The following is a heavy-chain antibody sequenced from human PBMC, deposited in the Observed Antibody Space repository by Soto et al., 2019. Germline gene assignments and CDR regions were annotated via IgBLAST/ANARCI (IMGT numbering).Heavy chain of an antibody. V-gene: IGHV4-30-4*01. Sequence: PSETLSLTCTVSGDSIRSGNHYWSWIRQPPGKGLEWIGYIYYSGSTYYSTSLKSRVTISVDTSKNQFSLKLNSVTAADTAVYYCARVDILTVYGRMDVWGQGTTVTVSS. CDR2: IYYSGST. J-gene: IGHJ6*02. D-gene: IGHD3-9*01. CDR1: GDSIRSGNHY. CDR3: ARVDILTVYGRMDV.